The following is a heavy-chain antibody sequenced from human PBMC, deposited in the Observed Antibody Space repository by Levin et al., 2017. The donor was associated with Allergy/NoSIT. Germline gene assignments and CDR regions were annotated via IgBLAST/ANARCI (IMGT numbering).Heavy chain of an antibody. J-gene: IGHJ6*03. CDR1: GFTFSSYS. Sequence: GGSLRLSCAASGFTFSSYSMNWVRQAPGKGLEWVSSISSSSSYIYYADSVKGRFTISRDNAKNSLYLQMNSLRAEDTAVYYCARDEVITYTYYYYDYYMDVWGKGTTVTVSS. D-gene: IGHD3-22*01. CDR3: ARDEVITYTYYYYDYYMDV. V-gene: IGHV3-21*01. CDR2: ISSSSSYI.